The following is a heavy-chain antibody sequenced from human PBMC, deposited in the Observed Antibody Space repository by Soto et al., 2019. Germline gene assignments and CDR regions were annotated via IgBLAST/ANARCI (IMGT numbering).Heavy chain of an antibody. CDR3: ARDNGYSYGYTLDH. V-gene: IGHV4-61*08. CDR1: GGSISSGGYY. D-gene: IGHD5-18*01. J-gene: IGHJ4*02. CDR2: IYYSGST. Sequence: SETLSLTCTVSGGSISSGGYYWSWIRQHPGKGLEWIGYIYYSGSTYYNPSLKSRVTISVDTSKNQFSLKLSSVTAADTAVYYCARDNGYSYGYTLDHWGQGTLVTVSS.